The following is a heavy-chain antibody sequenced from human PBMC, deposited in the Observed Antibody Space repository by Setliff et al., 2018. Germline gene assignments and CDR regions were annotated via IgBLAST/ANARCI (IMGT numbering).Heavy chain of an antibody. CDR1: GGSISGASIRSYY. V-gene: IGHV4-61*01. CDR2: VYYSGTT. D-gene: IGHD5-18*01. CDR3: AGRPQNTPMGPCDY. Sequence: PSETLSLTCTVSGGSISGASIRSYYWSWIRQPPGKGLEFIGYVYYSGTTNYDPSLKSRVTISVDTSKNQFSLMLTSVTAADTAIYYCAGRPQNTPMGPCDYWGQGTLVTVSS. J-gene: IGHJ4*02.